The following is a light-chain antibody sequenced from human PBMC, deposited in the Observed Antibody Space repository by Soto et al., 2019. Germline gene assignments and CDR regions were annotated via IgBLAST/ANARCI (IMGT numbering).Light chain of an antibody. Sequence: EIVMTQSPATLSVSPGERATLSCRASQSVSSNLAWYQQKPGQAPRLLIYGASTRATGIPARFSGSGSGTEFTLTISRLQSEDFAVYHCQHYNNWPLTFGPGTKVDIK. CDR3: QHYNNWPLT. CDR2: GAS. J-gene: IGKJ3*01. V-gene: IGKV3-15*01. CDR1: QSVSSN.